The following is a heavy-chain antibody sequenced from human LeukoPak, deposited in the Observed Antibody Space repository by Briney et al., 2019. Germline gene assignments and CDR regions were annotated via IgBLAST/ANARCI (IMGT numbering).Heavy chain of an antibody. V-gene: IGHV4-59*01. D-gene: IGHD1-14*01. CDR3: ARETGSASGNFDY. Sequence: SETLSLTCTVSGGSISSYYWSWIRQPPGKGLEWIGYIYYSGSTNYNPSLKSRVTISVDTSKNQFSLKLSSVTAADTAVYYCARETGSASGNFDYWGQGTLVTVSS. CDR2: IYYSGST. J-gene: IGHJ4*02. CDR1: GGSISSYY.